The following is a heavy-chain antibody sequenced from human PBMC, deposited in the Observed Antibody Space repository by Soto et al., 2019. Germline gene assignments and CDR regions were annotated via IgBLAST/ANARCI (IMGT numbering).Heavy chain of an antibody. CDR1: GGSISSSSYY. J-gene: IGHJ5*02. V-gene: IGHV4-39*01. D-gene: IGHD2-8*01. CDR2: IYYSGST. Sequence: PSETLSLTCTVSGGSISSSSYYWGWIRQPQGKGLEWIGSIYYSGSTYYNPSLKSRATISVDASKNQFSLKLSSVTAADTAVYYCARREVYAPNWFDPWGQGTLVTVSS. CDR3: ARREVYAPNWFDP.